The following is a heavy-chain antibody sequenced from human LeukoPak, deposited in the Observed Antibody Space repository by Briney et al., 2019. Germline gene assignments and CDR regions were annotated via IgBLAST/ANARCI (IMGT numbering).Heavy chain of an antibody. D-gene: IGHD1-26*01. Sequence: GRSLRFSCAASGFTFDDYAMHWVRQAPGKGLGWVSGISWNSGSIGYADSVKGRFTISRDNAKNSLYLQMNSLRAEDTALYYCAKDIGSSEYYFDYWGQGTLVTVSS. J-gene: IGHJ4*02. V-gene: IGHV3-9*01. CDR1: GFTFDDYA. CDR2: ISWNSGSI. CDR3: AKDIGSSEYYFDY.